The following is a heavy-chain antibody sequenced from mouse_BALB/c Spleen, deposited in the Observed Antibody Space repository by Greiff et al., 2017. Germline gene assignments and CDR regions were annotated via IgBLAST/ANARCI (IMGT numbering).Heavy chain of an antibody. Sequence: VQRVESGPGLVAPSQSLSITCTVSGFSLTSYGVHWVRQPPGKGLEWLGVIWAGGSTNYNSALMSRLSISKDNSKSQVFLKMNSLQTDDTAMYYCAREKVPYAMDYWGQGTSVTVSS. CDR1: GFSLTSYG. V-gene: IGHV2-9*02. CDR2: IWAGGST. CDR3: AREKVPYAMDY. J-gene: IGHJ4*01.